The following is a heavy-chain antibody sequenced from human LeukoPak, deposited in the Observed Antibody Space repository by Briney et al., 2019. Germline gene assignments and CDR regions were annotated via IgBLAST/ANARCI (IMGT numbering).Heavy chain of an antibody. J-gene: IGHJ4*02. CDR3: AREYYDSSGYYLVDY. Sequence: ASVKVSCKASGYTFTSYDINWVRQATGRGLEWMGWISAYNGNTNYAQKLQGRVTMTTDTSTSTAYMELRSLRSDDTAVYYCAREYYDSSGYYLVDYWGQGTLVTVSS. CDR2: ISAYNGNT. D-gene: IGHD3-22*01. CDR1: GYTFTSYD. V-gene: IGHV1-18*01.